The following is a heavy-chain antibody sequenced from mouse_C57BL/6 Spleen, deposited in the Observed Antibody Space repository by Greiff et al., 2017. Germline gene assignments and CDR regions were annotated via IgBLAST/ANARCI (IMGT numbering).Heavy chain of an antibody. J-gene: IGHJ4*01. Sequence: EVQGVESGGGLVQPGGSMKLSCVASGFTFSNYWMNWVRQSPEKGLEWVAQIRLKSDNYATHYAESVKGRFTISRDDSKSSVYLQMNNLRAEDTGIYYCTIYYDYDGAMDYWGQGTSVTVSS. D-gene: IGHD2-4*01. CDR1: GFTFSNYW. CDR3: TIYYDYDGAMDY. CDR2: IRLKSDNYAT. V-gene: IGHV6-3*01.